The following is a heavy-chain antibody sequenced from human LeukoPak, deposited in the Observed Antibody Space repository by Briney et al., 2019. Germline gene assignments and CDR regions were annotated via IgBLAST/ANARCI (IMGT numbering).Heavy chain of an antibody. CDR2: MNPNSGIT. J-gene: IGHJ6*02. Sequence: ASVKVSCKASGYTFTSYDINWVRQAPGQGLEWMGWMNPNSGITGYAQKFQGRVTMTRNTSISTAYMELSSLRSEDTAVYYCARERIYSMEWLTSRPASYYYYGMDVWGQGTTVTVSS. CDR3: ARERIYSMEWLTSRPASYYYYGMDV. V-gene: IGHV1-8*01. D-gene: IGHD3-3*01. CDR1: GYTFTSYD.